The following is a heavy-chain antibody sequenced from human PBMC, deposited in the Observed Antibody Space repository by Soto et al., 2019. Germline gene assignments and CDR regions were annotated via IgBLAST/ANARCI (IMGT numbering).Heavy chain of an antibody. CDR1: GFTFSTYG. J-gene: IGHJ6*03. D-gene: IGHD3-10*01. CDR2: GGSGGSR. V-gene: IGHV3-23*01. Sequence: DVQLLESGGGLVQWGGSLRLSCVTSGFTFSTYGMTWVRQAPGKGLEWVSYGGSGGSRSYAESVKGRFTISRDNSKNTLSLEMNSLRAEDTATYYCVKFRGRAYPYYYMDVWGKGTTVTVSS. CDR3: VKFRGRAYPYYYMDV.